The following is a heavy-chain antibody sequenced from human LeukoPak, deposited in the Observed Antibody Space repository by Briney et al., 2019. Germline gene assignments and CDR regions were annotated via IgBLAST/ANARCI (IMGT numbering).Heavy chain of an antibody. Sequence: GGSLRLSCAASGFTFDSYWMSWVRQAPGKGLEWVANIKQDGNEKYYVDSVKGRFTIYRDNAENSLYLQMNSLRAEDTAVYYCTSDPLTQNDYWGQGTLVTVSS. J-gene: IGHJ4*02. V-gene: IGHV3-7*01. CDR2: IKQDGNEK. CDR1: GFTFDSYW. CDR3: TSDPLTQNDY. D-gene: IGHD3-16*02.